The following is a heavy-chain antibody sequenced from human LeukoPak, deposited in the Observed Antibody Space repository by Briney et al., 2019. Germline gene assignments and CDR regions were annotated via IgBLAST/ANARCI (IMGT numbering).Heavy chain of an antibody. V-gene: IGHV4-61*02. CDR2: IYTSGST. D-gene: IGHD6-6*01. CDR1: GGSISSGSYY. J-gene: IGHJ6*03. Sequence: SETLSLTCTVSGGSISSGSYYWSWIRQPAGKGLEWIGRIYTSGSTNYNPSLKSRVTISVDTSKNQFSLKLSSVTAADTAVYYCARRFSFSSFYYYYYMDVWGKGTTVTVSS. CDR3: ARRFSFSSFYYYYYMDV.